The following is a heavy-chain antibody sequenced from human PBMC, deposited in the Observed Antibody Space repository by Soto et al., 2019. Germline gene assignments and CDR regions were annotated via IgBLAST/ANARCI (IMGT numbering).Heavy chain of an antibody. CDR2: INPSGGST. D-gene: IGHD3-10*01. CDR3: ARGGRGTMVRGVICDDAFDI. V-gene: IGHV1-46*01. Sequence: ASVKVSCKASGYTFTTYYIHWVRQAPGQGLEWMGIINPSGGSTSYAQKFQGRVTMTSDTSTSTVYMELSSLRSEDTAVFYCARGGRGTMVRGVICDDAFDIWGQGTMVTVSS. J-gene: IGHJ3*02. CDR1: GYTFTTYY.